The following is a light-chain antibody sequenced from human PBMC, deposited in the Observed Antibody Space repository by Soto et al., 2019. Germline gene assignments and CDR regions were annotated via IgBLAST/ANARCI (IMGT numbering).Light chain of an antibody. V-gene: IGKV1-5*03. Sequence: DIQMTQSPSSLSASIGDRVTITCRASQSISTYLNWYQQKPGQAPKLLIYVASSLESGVPSRFSGSGSGTEFTLTISSLQPDDFATYYCQQYNSYSWTFGQGTKVDIK. CDR3: QQYNSYSWT. J-gene: IGKJ1*01. CDR1: QSISTY. CDR2: VAS.